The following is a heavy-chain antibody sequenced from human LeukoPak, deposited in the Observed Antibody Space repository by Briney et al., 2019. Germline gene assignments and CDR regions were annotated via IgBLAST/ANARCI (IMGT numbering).Heavy chain of an antibody. V-gene: IGHV5-51*01. Sequence: GESLKISCKGSGYIFTSYWIGWVRQMPGKGLEWMGTIYPGDSDTRYSPSFQGQVTISADKSISTAYLQWSSLKASDTAMYYCARLEVLERFRVTDYWGQGTLVTVSS. J-gene: IGHJ4*02. D-gene: IGHD3-3*01. CDR1: GYIFTSYW. CDR3: ARLEVLERFRVTDY. CDR2: IYPGDSDT.